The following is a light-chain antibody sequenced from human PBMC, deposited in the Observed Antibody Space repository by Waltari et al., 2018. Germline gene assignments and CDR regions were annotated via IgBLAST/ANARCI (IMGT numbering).Light chain of an antibody. CDR3: AAWDDSLSGLL. V-gene: IGLV1-47*01. CDR1: SSNIGSNY. J-gene: IGLJ2*01. Sequence: QSVLTQPPSASGTPGQRVTISCSGSSSNIGSNYVYWHQQVPGTAPKLLIYRNDRRPSRVPYRFSGSQSGPSASLAISGLRSEDEADYYCAAWDDSLSGLLFGGGTKLTVL. CDR2: RND.